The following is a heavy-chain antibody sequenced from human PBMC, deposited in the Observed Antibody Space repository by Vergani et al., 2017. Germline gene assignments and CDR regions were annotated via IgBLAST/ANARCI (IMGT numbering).Heavy chain of an antibody. J-gene: IGHJ6*02. V-gene: IGHV4-59*12. Sequence: QVQLQESGPGLVKPSETLSLTCTVSGGSISSYYWSWIRQPPEKGLEWIGYIYYSGSTNYNPSLKSRVTISVDTSKNQFSLKLSSVTAEDTAVYYCARDYATVTTFFRIRERTLYGMDVWGQGTTVTVSS. CDR3: ARDYATVTTFFRIRERTLYGMDV. CDR1: GGSISSYY. CDR2: IYYSGST. D-gene: IGHD4-17*01.